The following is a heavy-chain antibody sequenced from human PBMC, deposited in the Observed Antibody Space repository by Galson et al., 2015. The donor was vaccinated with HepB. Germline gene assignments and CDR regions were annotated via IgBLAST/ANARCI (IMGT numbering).Heavy chain of an antibody. CDR1: GFTFSSYA. D-gene: IGHD2-21*02. CDR3: ATGVVVTQPGVFDV. J-gene: IGHJ3*01. Sequence: SLRLSCAASGFTFSSYAMSWVRQAPGKGLEWVSVIYSAGSTYYEDSVRGRFTISRDNSQSTLYLQMSSLRAEDTAVYYCATGVVVTQPGVFDVWGPGTKVAVSS. V-gene: IGHV3-23*03. CDR2: IYSAGST.